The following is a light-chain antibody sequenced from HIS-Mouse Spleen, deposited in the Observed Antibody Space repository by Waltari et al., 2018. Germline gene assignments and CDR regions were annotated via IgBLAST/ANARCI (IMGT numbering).Light chain of an antibody. CDR1: AFPKKY. Sequence: SYELTQPPSVSVSLGQTARITCSGDAFPKKYAYWYQQKSGQAPVLVIYEDSKRPSGIPERFSGSSSGTMATLTISGAQVEDEADYYCYSTDSSGNHRVFGGGTKLTVL. CDR3: YSTDSSGNHRV. V-gene: IGLV3-10*01. CDR2: EDS. J-gene: IGLJ2*01.